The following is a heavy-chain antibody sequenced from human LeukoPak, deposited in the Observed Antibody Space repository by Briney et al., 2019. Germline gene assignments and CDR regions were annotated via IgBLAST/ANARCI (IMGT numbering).Heavy chain of an antibody. D-gene: IGHD3-16*01. V-gene: IGHV3-7*03. CDR3: TTDYGPFDY. CDR1: GFTFSNFW. Sequence: GSLRLSCAASGFTFSNFWMNWVRQAPGKGLEWVANIKQDGSDKYYVDSVKGRFTISRDNAKTSLYLQMNSLKTEDTAVYYCTTDYGPFDYWGQGTLVTVSS. J-gene: IGHJ4*02. CDR2: IKQDGSDK.